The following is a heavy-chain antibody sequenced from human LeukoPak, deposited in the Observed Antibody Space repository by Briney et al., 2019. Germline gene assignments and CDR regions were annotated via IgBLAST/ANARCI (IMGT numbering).Heavy chain of an antibody. CDR3: TTDPELALIGY. Sequence: GGSLRLSCAASGFTSSNAWMSWVRQAPGKGLEWVGRIKSKTDGGTTDYAAPVKGRFTISRDDSKNTLYLQMNSLKTEDTAVYYCTTDPELALIGYWGQGTLVTVSS. V-gene: IGHV3-15*01. J-gene: IGHJ4*02. CDR2: IKSKTDGGTT. CDR1: GFTSSNAW.